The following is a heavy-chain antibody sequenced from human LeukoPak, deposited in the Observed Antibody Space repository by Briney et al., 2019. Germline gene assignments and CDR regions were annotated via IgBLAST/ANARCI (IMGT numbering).Heavy chain of an antibody. CDR2: IKQDGSDK. J-gene: IGHJ6*03. Sequence: GGSLRLSCAASGFTFSSYGMSWVRQAPGKGLEWVANIKQDGSDKYYVDSVRGRFTISRDNAKNSLYLQMNSLRAEDTAVYYCARDGTYFDSSGYYYVVDYHYMDVWGKGTTVTVSS. CDR1: GFTFSSYG. CDR3: ARDGTYFDSSGYYYVVDYHYMDV. D-gene: IGHD3-22*01. V-gene: IGHV3-7*01.